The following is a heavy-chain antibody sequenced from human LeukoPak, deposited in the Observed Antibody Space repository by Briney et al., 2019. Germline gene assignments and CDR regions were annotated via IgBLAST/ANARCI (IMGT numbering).Heavy chain of an antibody. CDR3: TRWGYGSSTSCYQYWFDP. CDR1: GGSISSSSYF. CDR2: IYYSGST. D-gene: IGHD2-2*01. V-gene: IGHV4-39*01. Sequence: SETLSLTCTVSGGSISSSSYFWGTLRQPPGKGLEWIGIIYYSGSTYYNPSLKSRLTISVDTSKNQFSLKLSSVTATDTAVYYCTRWGYGSSTSCYQYWFDPWAREPWSPSPQ. J-gene: IGHJ5*02.